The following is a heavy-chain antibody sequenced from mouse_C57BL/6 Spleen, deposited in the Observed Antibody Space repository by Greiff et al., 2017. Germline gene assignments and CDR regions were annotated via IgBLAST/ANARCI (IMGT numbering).Heavy chain of an antibody. CDR3: TAYDYDGRFAY. Sequence: EVKLQESGAELVRPGASVKLSCTASGFNIKDYYMHWVKQRPEQGLEWIGRIDPEDGDTEYAPKFQGKATMTADTSSNTAYLQLSSLTSEDTAVYYCTAYDYDGRFAYWGQGTLVTVSA. J-gene: IGHJ3*01. CDR2: IDPEDGDT. V-gene: IGHV14-1*01. D-gene: IGHD2-4*01. CDR1: GFNIKDYY.